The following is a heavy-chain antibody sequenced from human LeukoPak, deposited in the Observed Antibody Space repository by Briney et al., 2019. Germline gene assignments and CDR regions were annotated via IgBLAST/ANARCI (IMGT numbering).Heavy chain of an antibody. J-gene: IGHJ5*02. CDR3: AKEGARGEAVACTEWFEP. Sequence: GGSLRLSCAASGFTFSSYAMTWVRQAPGKGLEWVSAISGSGGSAYYADSVRGRFTISRDNSKNTLYLQMKSLRAEDTAVYYCAKEGARGEAVACTEWFEPWGQGTLVTVFS. CDR2: ISGSGGSA. V-gene: IGHV3-23*01. CDR1: GFTFSSYA. D-gene: IGHD6-19*01.